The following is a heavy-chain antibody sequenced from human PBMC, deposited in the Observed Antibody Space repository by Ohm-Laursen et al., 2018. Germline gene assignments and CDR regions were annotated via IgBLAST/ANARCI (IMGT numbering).Heavy chain of an antibody. CDR2: IYHSGST. Sequence: SQTLSLTCAVSGYSISSGYYWGWIRQPPGKGLEWIGSIYHSGSTYYNPSLKSRVTISVDTSKNQFSLKLSSVTAADTAVYYCARASSSIAVAGLDYWGQGTLVTVSS. V-gene: IGHV4-38-2*01. CDR1: GYSISSGYY. J-gene: IGHJ4*02. CDR3: ARASSSIAVAGLDY. D-gene: IGHD6-19*01.